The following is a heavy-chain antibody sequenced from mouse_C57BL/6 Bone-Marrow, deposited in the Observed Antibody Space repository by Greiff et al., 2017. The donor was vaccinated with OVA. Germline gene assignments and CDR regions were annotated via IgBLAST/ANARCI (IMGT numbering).Heavy chain of an antibody. CDR3: ARGRWLLFAY. Sequence: DVMLVESGGGLVKPGGSLKLSCAASGFTFSSYAMSWVRQTPEKRLEWVATISDGGSYTYYPDNVKGRFTISRDNAKNNLYLQMSHLKSEDTAMYYCARGRWLLFAYWGQGTLVTVSA. CDR2: ISDGGSYT. V-gene: IGHV5-4*03. CDR1: GFTFSSYA. D-gene: IGHD2-3*01. J-gene: IGHJ3*01.